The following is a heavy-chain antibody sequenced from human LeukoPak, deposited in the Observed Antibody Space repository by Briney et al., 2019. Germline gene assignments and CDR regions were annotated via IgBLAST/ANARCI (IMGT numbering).Heavy chain of an antibody. CDR3: ARTPKIYGYSSGWYYFDY. CDR2: ISAYNGNT. D-gene: IGHD6-19*01. CDR1: GYTFTSYG. J-gene: IGHJ4*02. V-gene: IGHV1-18*01. Sequence: ASVTVSCKASGYTFTSYGISWVRQALGQGLEWMGWISAYNGNTNYAQKLQGRVTMTTDTSTSTAYMELRSLRSDDTAVYYCARTPKIYGYSSGWYYFDYWGQGTLVTVSS.